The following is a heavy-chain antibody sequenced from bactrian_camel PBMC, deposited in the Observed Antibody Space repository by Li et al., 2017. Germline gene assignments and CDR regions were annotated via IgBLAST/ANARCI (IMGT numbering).Heavy chain of an antibody. D-gene: IGHD3*01. J-gene: IGHJ4*01. V-gene: IGHV3S53*01. CDR2: IDSSGAT. Sequence: HVQLVESGGGSVQAGGSLIPSCAAVGRTYNNYVMGWFRQSPGKEREGVATIDSSGATNYAESVKGRFTITMNSVQNTVWLQMNSLKPEDTAMYYCAAENSRYCSSWPSDYWGQGTQVTVS. CDR1: GRTYNNYV. CDR3: AAENSRYCSSWPSDY.